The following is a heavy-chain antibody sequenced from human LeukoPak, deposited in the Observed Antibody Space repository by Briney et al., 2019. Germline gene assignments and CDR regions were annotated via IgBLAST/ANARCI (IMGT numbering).Heavy chain of an antibody. CDR3: ARGPYYDFWSGYYSIYYFDY. Sequence: SETLSLTCTVSGGSISSSSYYWGWIRQPPGKGLEWIGSIYYSGSTNYNPSLKSRVTISVDTSKNQFSLKLSSVTAADTAVYYCARGPYYDFWSGYYSIYYFDYWGQGTLVTVSS. CDR2: IYYSGST. V-gene: IGHV4-39*07. J-gene: IGHJ4*02. D-gene: IGHD3-3*01. CDR1: GGSISSSSYY.